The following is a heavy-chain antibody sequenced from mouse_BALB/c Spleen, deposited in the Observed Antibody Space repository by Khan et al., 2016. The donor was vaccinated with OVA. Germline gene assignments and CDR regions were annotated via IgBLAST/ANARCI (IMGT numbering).Heavy chain of an antibody. CDR2: ISTGSGDT. J-gene: IGHJ3*01. CDR3: SRRNYFGYTFAY. V-gene: IGHV1-77*01. CDR1: GYTFTDYY. D-gene: IGHD1-2*01. Sequence: QVQLQQPGAELARPGASVKLSCKASGYTFTDYYINWVKQRTGQGLEWIGEISTGSGDTYYHAGFKGKATLTADKSSSTAYMQLSSLTSEASAVYFCSRRNYFGYTFAYWGQGTLVTVSA.